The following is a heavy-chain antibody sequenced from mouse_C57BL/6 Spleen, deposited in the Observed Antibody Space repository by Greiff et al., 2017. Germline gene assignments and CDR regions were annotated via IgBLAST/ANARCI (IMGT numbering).Heavy chain of an antibody. CDR2: IHPNSGST. Sequence: VQLQQPGAELVKPGASVKLSCKASGYTFTSYWMHWVKQRPGQGLEWIGMIHPNSGSTNYNEKFKSKATLTVDKSSSTAYMHLSSLTSEDSAVYYCARLDGSLYYYAMDYWGQGTSVTVSS. CDR1: GYTFTSYW. CDR3: ARLDGSLYYYAMDY. D-gene: IGHD1-1*01. J-gene: IGHJ4*01. V-gene: IGHV1-64*01.